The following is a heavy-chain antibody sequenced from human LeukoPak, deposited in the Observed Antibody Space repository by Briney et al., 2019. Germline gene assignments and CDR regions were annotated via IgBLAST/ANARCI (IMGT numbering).Heavy chain of an antibody. CDR3: ARELMGLTMIVVVNPIDY. D-gene: IGHD3-22*01. J-gene: IGHJ4*02. CDR2: ISGSGGSA. V-gene: IGHV3-23*01. CDR1: GFTFSRYG. Sequence: PGGSLRLSCAASGFTFSRYGMSWVRQAPGKGLEWVSVISGSGGSAHYAESVKGRFTISRDNAKNSLFLQMNSLRAEDTAVYYCARELMGLTMIVVVNPIDYWGQGTLVTVSS.